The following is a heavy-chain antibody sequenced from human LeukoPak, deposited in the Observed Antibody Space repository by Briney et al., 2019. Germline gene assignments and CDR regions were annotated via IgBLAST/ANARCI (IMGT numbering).Heavy chain of an antibody. V-gene: IGHV4-39*07. Sequence: PGGSLRLSCAASGFTFSSYAMSWVRQAPGKGLEWIGSIYYSGNTYYNPSLKSRVTISVGTSKNQFSLKLRSVTAADTAVYYCARARRQWLVGANIRGDNPPYYYDYWGQGILVTVSS. CDR2: IYYSGNT. CDR3: ARARRQWLVGANIRGDNPPYYYDY. J-gene: IGHJ4*02. D-gene: IGHD6-19*01. CDR1: GFTFSSYA.